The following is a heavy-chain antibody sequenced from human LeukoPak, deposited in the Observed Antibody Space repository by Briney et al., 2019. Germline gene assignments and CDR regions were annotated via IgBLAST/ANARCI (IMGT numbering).Heavy chain of an antibody. CDR1: GYTFTSYG. V-gene: IGHV1-18*01. CDR3: ATEGIVPALDY. D-gene: IGHD2-2*01. Sequence: VSVKVSCKASGYTFTSYGISWVRQAPGQGLEWMGWISAYNGNTNYAQKFQDRVTMTTDTSTSTTYMELRSLRSDDTAVYYCATEGIVPALDYWGQGTLVTVSS. J-gene: IGHJ4*02. CDR2: ISAYNGNT.